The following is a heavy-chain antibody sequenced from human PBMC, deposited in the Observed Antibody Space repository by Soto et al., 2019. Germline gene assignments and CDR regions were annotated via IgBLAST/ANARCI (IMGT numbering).Heavy chain of an antibody. J-gene: IGHJ3*02. CDR3: VKDHEADAFDI. CDR2: ISSNGGTT. V-gene: IGHV3-64D*08. CDR1: GFTFSSYA. Sequence: GGSLRLSCSASGFTFSSYAMHWVRQAPGKGLEYVSAISSNGGTTYYADSVKGRFTISRDNSKNTLYLQMSSLRAEDTAVYYCVKDHEADAFDIWGQGTMVTVSS.